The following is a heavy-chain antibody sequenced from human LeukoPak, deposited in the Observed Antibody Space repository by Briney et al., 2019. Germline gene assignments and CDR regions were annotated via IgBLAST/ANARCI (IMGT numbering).Heavy chain of an antibody. Sequence: GGSLRLSCAASGFTFSSYGMNWVRQAAGKGLEWVASIRSEGSDKKYADSVKGQFTISRDNSKSTQNLQMNSLRPDDTAVYYCAKSQVTGWYDFDYWGQGTLVIVSS. J-gene: IGHJ4*02. V-gene: IGHV3-30*02. D-gene: IGHD6-19*01. CDR3: AKSQVTGWYDFDY. CDR2: IRSEGSDK. CDR1: GFTFSSYG.